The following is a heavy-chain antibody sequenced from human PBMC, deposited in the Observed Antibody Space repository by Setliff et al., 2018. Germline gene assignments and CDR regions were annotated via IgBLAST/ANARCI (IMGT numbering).Heavy chain of an antibody. CDR1: GGTFRNYG. J-gene: IGHJ4*02. D-gene: IGHD3-22*01. Sequence: ASVKVSCKASGGTFRNYGISWVRQAPGQGLDWMGGIIPIFGTANYAQKFQGRVTITADDSTNTAYMELSSLRSEDTAVYFCARERGSYDSSTHYTYYFDYWGQGTLVTVSS. V-gene: IGHV1-69*13. CDR2: IIPIFGTA. CDR3: ARERGSYDSSTHYTYYFDY.